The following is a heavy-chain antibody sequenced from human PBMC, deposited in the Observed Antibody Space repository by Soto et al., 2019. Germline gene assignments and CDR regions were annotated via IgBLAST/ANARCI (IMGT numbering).Heavy chain of an antibody. J-gene: IGHJ4*02. Sequence: GSLILSCASAGFPFDAYTMHLARQAAGKGLEWVSLISWDGGVTYYTDSVKGRFTISRDNSKNSLYLQMNSLRPEDTAFYYCAKDSYDILTGRTRYFDSWGPGTLVTVSS. V-gene: IGHV3-43*01. CDR3: AKDSYDILTGRTRYFDS. CDR2: ISWDGGVT. D-gene: IGHD3-9*01. CDR1: GFPFDAYT.